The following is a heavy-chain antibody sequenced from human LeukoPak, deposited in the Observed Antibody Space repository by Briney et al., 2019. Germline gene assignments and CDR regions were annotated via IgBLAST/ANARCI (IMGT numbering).Heavy chain of an antibody. Sequence: SETLSLTCAVYGGSFSGYYWSWIRQPPGKGLEWIGEINHSGSTNYNPSLKSRVTISVDTSKNQFSLKLSSVTAADTAVYYCARDSWYYYDSSGYYSSGVDYWGQGTLVTVSS. D-gene: IGHD3-22*01. CDR2: INHSGST. J-gene: IGHJ4*02. CDR3: ARDSWYYYDSSGYYSSGVDY. V-gene: IGHV4-34*01. CDR1: GGSFSGYY.